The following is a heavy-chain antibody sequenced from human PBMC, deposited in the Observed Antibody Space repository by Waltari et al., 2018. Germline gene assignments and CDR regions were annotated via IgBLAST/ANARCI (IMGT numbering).Heavy chain of an antibody. V-gene: IGHV4-59*01. Sequence: QVQLQESGPGLVKPSETLSLTCAVSGGSISSYYWSWIRQPPGKGLEWIGYIYYSGSTNYNPSLKSRVTISVDTSKNQFSLKLSSVTAADTAVDYCARLAPRTYRSPVPGRHYYYGMDVWGEGTTGTVAS. J-gene: IGHJ6*04. D-gene: IGHD3-10*01. CDR1: GGSISSYY. CDR3: ARLAPRTYRSPVPGRHYYYGMDV. CDR2: IYYSGST.